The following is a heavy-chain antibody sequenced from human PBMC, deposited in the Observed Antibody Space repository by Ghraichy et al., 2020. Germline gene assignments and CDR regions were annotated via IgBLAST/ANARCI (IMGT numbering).Heavy chain of an antibody. D-gene: IGHD2-2*01. CDR2: ISGRDGGT. J-gene: IGHJ4*02. CDR1: GFSFSSYS. CDR3: AKGLIGGEVVPT. Sequence: GESLNISCAASGFSFSSYSMTWVRQAPGKGLEWVSAISGRDGGTYYADSVKGRFTISRDISKSTLYLQMNSLRAEDTAVYYCAKGLIGGEVVPTWCQGTLVPVSS. V-gene: IGHV3-23*01.